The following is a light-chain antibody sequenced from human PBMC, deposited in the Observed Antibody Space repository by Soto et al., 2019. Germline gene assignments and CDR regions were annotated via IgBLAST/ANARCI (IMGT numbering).Light chain of an antibody. CDR3: QSYDSSLSGSV. CDR1: SSNIGTGYD. Sequence: QSVLTQPPSVSGAPGQRVTISCTGGSSNIGTGYDVHWYQQLPGTAPKLLIYGNTNRPSGVPDRFSGSKSGTSASLAITGLQAEDEADYYCQSYDSSLSGSVFGGGTKLPVL. V-gene: IGLV1-40*01. CDR2: GNT. J-gene: IGLJ2*01.